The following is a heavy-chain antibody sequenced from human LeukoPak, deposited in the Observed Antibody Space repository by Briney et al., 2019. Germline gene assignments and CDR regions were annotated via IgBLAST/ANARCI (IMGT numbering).Heavy chain of an antibody. D-gene: IGHD3-10*01. CDR3: AKLSVWDGSGNYDY. J-gene: IGHJ4*02. CDR2: FSGSGGST. CDR1: GFTFSSYA. Sequence: GGSLRLSCAASGFTFSSYAMSWVRQAPGKGLECISGFSGSGGSTYYADSVKGRFTISRDSSKNTLYLQMNSLRAEDTAVYYCAKLSVWDGSGNYDYWGQGTLVTVSS. V-gene: IGHV3-23*01.